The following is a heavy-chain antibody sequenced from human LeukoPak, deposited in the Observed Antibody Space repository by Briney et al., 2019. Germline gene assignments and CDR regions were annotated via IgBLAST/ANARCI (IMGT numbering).Heavy chain of an antibody. J-gene: IGHJ4*02. Sequence: PGRSLRLSCAASGFTFSDYGMYWVRQAPGKGLEWVALIFYDGSRQYYVDSVKGRFTASRDNAKNTLYLHMNNLRAEDTAVYYCAKRGYDTTGYWDYFDSWGQGTLVTVSS. V-gene: IGHV3-33*06. CDR1: GFTFSDYG. CDR3: AKRGYDTTGYWDYFDS. D-gene: IGHD3-22*01. CDR2: IFYDGSRQ.